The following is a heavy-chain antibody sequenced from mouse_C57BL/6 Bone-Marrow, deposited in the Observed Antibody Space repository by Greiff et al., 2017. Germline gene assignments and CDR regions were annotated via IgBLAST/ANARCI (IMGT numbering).Heavy chain of an antibody. CDR2: IYPRSGNT. J-gene: IGHJ3*01. V-gene: IGHV1-81*01. CDR3: ARPLRYSKAWFAY. CDR1: GYTFTSYG. Sequence: VKLQESGAELARPGASVKLSCKASGYTFTSYGISWVKQRTGQGLEWIGEIYPRSGNTYYNEKFKGKATLTADKSSSTAYMELRSLTSEDSAVYFCARPLRYSKAWFAYWGQGTLVTVSA. D-gene: IGHD2-5*01.